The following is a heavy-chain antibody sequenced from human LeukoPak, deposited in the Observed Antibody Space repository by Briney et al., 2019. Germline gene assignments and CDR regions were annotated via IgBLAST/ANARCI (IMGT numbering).Heavy chain of an antibody. V-gene: IGHV4-4*02. CDR1: GGSISSSNW. J-gene: IGHJ5*02. CDR2: IYHSGST. CDR3: ARGAPPILWFGGFLSANWFDP. Sequence: ASETLSLTCAVSGGSISSSNWWSWVRQPPGKGLEWIGEIYHSGSTNYNPSLKSRVTISVDKSKNQFSLKLSSVTAADTAVYYCARGAPPILWFGGFLSANWFDPWGQGTLVTVSS. D-gene: IGHD3-10*01.